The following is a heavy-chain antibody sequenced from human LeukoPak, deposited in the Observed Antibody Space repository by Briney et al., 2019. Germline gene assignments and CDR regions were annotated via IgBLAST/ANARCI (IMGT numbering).Heavy chain of an antibody. CDR1: GGTFSSYA. CDR3: ATTGAAADRYYFDY. J-gene: IGHJ4*02. D-gene: IGHD6-13*01. V-gene: IGHV1-69*13. CDR2: IIPIFGAA. Sequence: GASVKVSCKASGGTFSSYAISWVRQAPGQGLEWMGGIIPIFGAANYAQKFQGRVTITADESTSTAYIELSSLRSEDTAVYYCATTGAAADRYYFDYWGQGTLVTVSS.